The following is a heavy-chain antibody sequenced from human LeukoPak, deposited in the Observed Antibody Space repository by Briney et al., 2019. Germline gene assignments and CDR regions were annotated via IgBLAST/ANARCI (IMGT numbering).Heavy chain of an antibody. CDR3: AYSSGWEIDY. J-gene: IGHJ4*02. V-gene: IGHV3-23*01. Sequence: GGSLRLSCAASGFTFSSYGMSWVRQAPGKGLEWVSAISGSGGSTYYADSVKGRFTISRDNAKNSLYLQMNSLRAEDTAVYYCAYSSGWEIDYWGQGTLVTVTS. CDR2: ISGSGGST. D-gene: IGHD6-19*01. CDR1: GFTFSSYG.